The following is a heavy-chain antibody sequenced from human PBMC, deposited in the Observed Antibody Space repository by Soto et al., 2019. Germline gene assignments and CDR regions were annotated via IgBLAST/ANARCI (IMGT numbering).Heavy chain of an antibody. CDR3: AKVSDGAFDY. V-gene: IGHV3-23*01. CDR1: GGTCISYG. J-gene: IGHJ4*02. D-gene: IGHD4-17*01. Sequence: VGSLRHSCAASGGTCISYGRSWVRQAPGKGLEWVSAISGSGGSTYYADSVKGRFTISRDNSKNTLYLQMNSLRAEDTAVYYCAKVSDGAFDYWGQGTLVTVSS. CDR2: ISGSGGST.